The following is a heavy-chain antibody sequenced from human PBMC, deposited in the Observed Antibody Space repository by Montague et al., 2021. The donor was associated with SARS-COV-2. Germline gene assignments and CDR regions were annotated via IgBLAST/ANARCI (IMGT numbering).Heavy chain of an antibody. CDR2: IYWDDDE. D-gene: IGHD3-10*01. J-gene: IGHJ5*02. CDR1: GISLSTSGVG. V-gene: IGHV2-5*02. Sequence: PALVKPTQTLTLTCTFSGISLSTSGVGVAWIRQPPGKALEWLALIYWDDDERYSPSMRSRLTITKDTSEGQVVLRMTNMDPMDTATYYCAPLGFDSRSYYTPHNWFDPWGQGILATVSS. CDR3: APLGFDSRSYYTPHNWFDP.